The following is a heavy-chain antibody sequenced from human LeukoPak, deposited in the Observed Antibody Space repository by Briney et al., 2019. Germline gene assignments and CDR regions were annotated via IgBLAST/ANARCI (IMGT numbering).Heavy chain of an antibody. CDR3: ARGHGSGSYYPDY. D-gene: IGHD3-10*01. Sequence: PGGSLRLSCAASGFTFSSYSMNWVRQAPGKGLEWVSYISSSSSTIYYADSVKGRFTISRDNAKNSLYLQMNSLRAEDTAVYYCARGHGSGSYYPDYWDQGTLVTVSS. V-gene: IGHV3-48*01. J-gene: IGHJ4*02. CDR2: ISSSSSTI. CDR1: GFTFSSYS.